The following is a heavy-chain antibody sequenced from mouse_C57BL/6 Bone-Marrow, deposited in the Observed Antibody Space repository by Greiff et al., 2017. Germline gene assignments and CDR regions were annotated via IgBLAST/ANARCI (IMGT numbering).Heavy chain of an antibody. J-gene: IGHJ4*01. CDR2: INPNNGGT. D-gene: IGHD1-1*01. V-gene: IGHV1-26*01. CDR1: GYTFTDYY. Sequence: VQLQQSGPELVKPGASVKISCKASGYTFTDYYMNWVKQSHGKSLEWIGDINPNNGGTSYNQKFTGKATLTVDKSSSTAYMELRSLTSEDSAVYYCARYLYYYGSSRYAMDYWGQGTSVTVSS. CDR3: ARYLYYYGSSRYAMDY.